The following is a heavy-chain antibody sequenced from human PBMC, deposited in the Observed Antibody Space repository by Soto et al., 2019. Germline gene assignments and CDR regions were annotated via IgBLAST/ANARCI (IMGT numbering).Heavy chain of an antibody. CDR3: AKDRGGERALSY. V-gene: IGHV3-23*01. CDR1: GFTFSSYA. J-gene: IGHJ4*02. D-gene: IGHD3-10*01. Sequence: EVQLLESGGGLVQPGGSLRLSCAASGFTFSSYAMSWVRQAPGKGLEWVSAISGSGGSTYYADSVKGRFTISRDNSKNTLYLQMNSLRAEDTAVCYCAKDRGGERALSYWGQGTLVTVSS. CDR2: ISGSGGST.